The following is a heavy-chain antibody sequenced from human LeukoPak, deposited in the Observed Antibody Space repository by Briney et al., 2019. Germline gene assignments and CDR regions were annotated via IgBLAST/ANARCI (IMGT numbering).Heavy chain of an antibody. CDR3: ARGGRAAAGTTVLTS. CDR1: GFTFSSYS. V-gene: IGHV3-48*02. J-gene: IGHJ4*02. Sequence: GGSLGLSCAASGFTFSSYSMNWVRQAPGKGLEWVSYISSSSSTIYNADSVKGRFTISRDNAKNSLYLQMNSLRDEDTAVYYCARGGRAAAGTTVLTSWGQGTLVTVSS. CDR2: ISSSSSTI. D-gene: IGHD6-13*01.